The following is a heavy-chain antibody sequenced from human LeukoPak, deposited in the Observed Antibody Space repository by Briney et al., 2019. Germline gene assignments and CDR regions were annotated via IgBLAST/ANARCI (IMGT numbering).Heavy chain of an antibody. CDR3: ARGGGLSGSYYWGIDY. J-gene: IGHJ4*02. Sequence: PGGSLRLSCAASGFTFSSYDMHWVRQATGKGLEWVSAIGTAGDTYYPGSVKGRFTISRENAKNSLYLQMNSLRAGGTAVYYCARGGGLSGSYYWGIDYWGQGTLVTVSS. D-gene: IGHD1-26*01. CDR1: GFTFSSYD. CDR2: IGTAGDT. V-gene: IGHV3-13*01.